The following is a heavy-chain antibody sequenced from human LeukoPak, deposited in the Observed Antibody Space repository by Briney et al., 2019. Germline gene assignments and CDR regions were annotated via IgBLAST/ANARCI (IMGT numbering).Heavy chain of an antibody. D-gene: IGHD1-26*01. V-gene: IGHV3-7*01. CDR1: GFTFSNYW. Sequence: PGGSLRLSCAASGFTFSNYWMSWVRQTPGEGLEWVANINQDGSEKYYVDSVKGRFTISRDNAKNSLYLQMNSLRAEDTAVYYCARDQINSSGNKPPFDYWGRGTLVTVSS. CDR3: ARDQINSSGNKPPFDY. CDR2: INQDGSEK. J-gene: IGHJ4*02.